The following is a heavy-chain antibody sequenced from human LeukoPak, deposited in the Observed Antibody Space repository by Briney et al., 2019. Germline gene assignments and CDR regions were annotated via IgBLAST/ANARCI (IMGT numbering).Heavy chain of an antibody. Sequence: SGPALVKPTQTLTLTCTFSGFSLSTSGMRVSWIRQPPGKALEWLARADWDDDKFYRTSLKTRLTISKDTSKHQVVLTMTNMDPVDTATYYCSRTYCSGGSCYSGWFDPWGQGTLVTVSS. CDR1: GFSLSTSGMR. J-gene: IGHJ5*02. CDR3: SRTYCSGGSCYSGWFDP. V-gene: IGHV2-70*04. CDR2: ADWDDDK. D-gene: IGHD2-15*01.